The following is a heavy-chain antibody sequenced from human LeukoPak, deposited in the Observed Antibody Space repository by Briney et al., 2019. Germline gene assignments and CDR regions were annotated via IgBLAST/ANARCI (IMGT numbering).Heavy chain of an antibody. Sequence: GGSLRLSCAASGFTFSDYYMSWIRQAPGRGLEWVSYISSSGSTIYYADSVKGRFTISRDNAKNSLYLQMNSLRAEDTAVYYCARDPLWVTKANPWNYYYGMDVWGQGTTVTVSS. CDR3: ARDPLWVTKANPWNYYYGMDV. CDR2: ISSSGSTI. J-gene: IGHJ6*02. D-gene: IGHD4-17*01. CDR1: GFTFSDYY. V-gene: IGHV3-11*01.